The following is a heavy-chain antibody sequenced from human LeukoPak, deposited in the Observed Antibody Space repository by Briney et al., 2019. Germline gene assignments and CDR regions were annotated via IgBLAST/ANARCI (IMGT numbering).Heavy chain of an antibody. V-gene: IGHV4-61*02. D-gene: IGHD6-19*01. CDR1: GGSINTAGYS. Sequence: PSQTLSLTCSVSGGSINTAGYSWPWIRQPAGKGLEWIGRVYSSGSTNYNSSLKSRLTISMDTSQNHFSLELISVTAADTAMYYCTRGWSAGGVFDIWGQGTMVTVSS. CDR2: VYSSGST. J-gene: IGHJ3*02. CDR3: TRGWSAGGVFDI.